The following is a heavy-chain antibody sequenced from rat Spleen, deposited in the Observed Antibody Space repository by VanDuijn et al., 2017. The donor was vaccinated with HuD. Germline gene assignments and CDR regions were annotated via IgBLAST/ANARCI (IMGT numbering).Heavy chain of an antibody. CDR2: ISPGGGST. CDR1: GFSFSNYY. D-gene: IGHD1-10*01. Sequence: EVQLVESGGGLVQPGRSLKLSCAASGFSFSNYYMAWVRQAPTKGMEWVTSISPGGGSTYYPDSVKGRFTISSDNAKSTQYLQMDSLRSEDTATYYCATLYNNYFDYWGQGVMVTVSS. V-gene: IGHV5-25*01. CDR3: ATLYNNYFDY. J-gene: IGHJ2*01.